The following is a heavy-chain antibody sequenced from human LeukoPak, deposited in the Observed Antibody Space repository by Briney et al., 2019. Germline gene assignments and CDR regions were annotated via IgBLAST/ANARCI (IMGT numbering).Heavy chain of an antibody. Sequence: GSLRLSCAASGFTFSSYEMNWVRQAPGKGLEWIGSIYHSGTTYSGSTNYNPSLKSRVTISVDTSKNQFTLKLSSVTAADTAVYYCARERSYCSGGSCYSGWFDPWGQGTLVTVSS. CDR1: GFTFSSYE. CDR2: IYHSGTTYSGST. V-gene: IGHV4-34*01. CDR3: ARERSYCSGGSCYSGWFDP. D-gene: IGHD2-15*01. J-gene: IGHJ5*02.